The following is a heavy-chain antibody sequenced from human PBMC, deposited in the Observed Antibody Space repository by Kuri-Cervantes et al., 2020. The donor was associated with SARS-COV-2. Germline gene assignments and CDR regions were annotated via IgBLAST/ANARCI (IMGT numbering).Heavy chain of an antibody. V-gene: IGHV3-30*02. CDR1: GFTFSSYG. CDR3: AREIEGFIGYCSNTSCPIYY. Sequence: GESLKISCAASGFTFSSYGMHLVRQAPGKGLEWVAFIRYDVSNKYYADSVKGRFTISRDNAKNSLYLQMNSLRAEDTAVYYCAREIEGFIGYCSNTSCPIYYWGQGTLVTVSS. J-gene: IGHJ4*02. CDR2: IRYDVSNK. D-gene: IGHD2-2*01.